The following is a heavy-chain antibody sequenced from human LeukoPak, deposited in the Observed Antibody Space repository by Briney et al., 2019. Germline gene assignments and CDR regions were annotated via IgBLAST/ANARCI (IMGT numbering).Heavy chain of an antibody. J-gene: IGHJ4*02. Sequence: VASVKVSCKASGYTFTSYDINWVRQATGQGLEWMGWMNPNSGNTGYAQKFQGRVTMTRNTSISTAYMELSSLRSEDTAVYYCARWRGYYYDSSGDHWGQGTLVTVSS. CDR3: ARWRGYYYDSSGDH. V-gene: IGHV1-8*01. D-gene: IGHD3-22*01. CDR1: GYTFTSYD. CDR2: MNPNSGNT.